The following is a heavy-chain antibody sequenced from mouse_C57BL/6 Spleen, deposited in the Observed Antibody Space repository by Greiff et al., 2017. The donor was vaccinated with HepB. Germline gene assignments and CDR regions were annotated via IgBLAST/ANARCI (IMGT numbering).Heavy chain of an antibody. V-gene: IGHV1-64*01. D-gene: IGHD2-4*01. J-gene: IGHJ3*01. CDR1: GYTFTSYW. Sequence: QVQLQQPGAELVKPGASVKLSCKASGYTFTSYWMHWVKQRPGQGLEWIGMIHPNSGSTNYNEKFKSKATLTVDKSSSTAYMQLSSLTSEDSAVYYCASSIYYDYERFAYWGQGTLVTVSA. CDR3: ASSIYYDYERFAY. CDR2: IHPNSGST.